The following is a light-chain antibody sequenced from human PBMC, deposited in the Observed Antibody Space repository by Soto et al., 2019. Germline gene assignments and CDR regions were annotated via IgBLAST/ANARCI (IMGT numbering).Light chain of an antibody. CDR3: SSYTSSNTYV. CDR1: SGDIGGYDY. Sequence: QSVLTQPAPLSGSPGQSITISCTGTSGDIGGYDYVSWYQQHPGKAPKLMIYDVSNRPSGVSNRFSGSKSGTTASLTISGLQAEDEADYYCSSYTSSNTYVFGTGTKVTVL. J-gene: IGLJ1*01. CDR2: DVS. V-gene: IGLV2-14*03.